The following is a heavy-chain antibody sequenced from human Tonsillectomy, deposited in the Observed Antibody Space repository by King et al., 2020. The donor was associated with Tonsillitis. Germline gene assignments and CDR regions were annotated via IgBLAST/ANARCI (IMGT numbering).Heavy chain of an antibody. CDR2: IDTAGNT. V-gene: IGHV3-13*01. J-gene: IGHJ2*01. CDR1: GFTFSSYD. Sequence: QLVQSGGGLVQPGGSLRLSCAASGFTFSSYDMHWVRQVIGKGLEWVSAIDTAGNTYYPGSVKGRFTISRENAKNSLFLQMNSLTAGDTAVYYCAREAPLVDWYFDLWGRGTLVTVSS. CDR3: AREAPLVDWYFDL. D-gene: IGHD2-15*01.